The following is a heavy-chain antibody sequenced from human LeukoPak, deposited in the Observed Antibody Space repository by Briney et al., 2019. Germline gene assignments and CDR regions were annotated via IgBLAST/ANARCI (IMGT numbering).Heavy chain of an antibody. V-gene: IGHV4-4*09. J-gene: IGHJ6*03. CDR1: GGSISSYH. Sequence: SETLSLTCTVSGGSISSYHWSWIRQSPGKGLEWIGYIYTSGSTNYNPSLKSRVTISVDTSKNQFSLKLSSVTAADTAVYYCARHQLYYDFWSSYNYYYMDVWGKGTTVTVSS. D-gene: IGHD3-3*01. CDR2: IYTSGST. CDR3: ARHQLYYDFWSSYNYYYMDV.